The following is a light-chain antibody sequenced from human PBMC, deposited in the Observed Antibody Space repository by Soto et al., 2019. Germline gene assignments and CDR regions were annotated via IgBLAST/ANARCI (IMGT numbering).Light chain of an antibody. V-gene: IGLV2-14*01. Sequence: QSVLTQPASVSGSPGQSIAISCTGTSSDVGSYNSVSWYQQFPGKAPKLILYAVTNRPSGVSNRFSGSKSVNTASLTISGLQAEDEADYFCSSYTTSATLVFGVGTKLTVL. J-gene: IGLJ2*01. CDR3: SSYTTSATLV. CDR1: SSDVGSYNS. CDR2: AVT.